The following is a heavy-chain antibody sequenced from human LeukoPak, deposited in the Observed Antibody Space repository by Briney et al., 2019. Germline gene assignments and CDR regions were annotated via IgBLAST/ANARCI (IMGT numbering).Heavy chain of an antibody. CDR2: IYYSGST. V-gene: IGHV4-59*01. CDR1: GGSISSYY. CDR3: ARGEYYYYGMDV. Sequence: SETLSLTCTVSGGSISSYYWSWIRQPPGKGLEWIGYIYYSGSTNYNPSLKSRVTISVDTSKNQFSLKLSSVTAADTAVYYCARGEYYYYGMDVWGQGITVTVSS. J-gene: IGHJ6*02.